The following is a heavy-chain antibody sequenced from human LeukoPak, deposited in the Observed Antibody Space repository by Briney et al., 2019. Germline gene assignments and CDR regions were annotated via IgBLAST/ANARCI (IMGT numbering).Heavy chain of an antibody. D-gene: IGHD3-3*01. CDR1: GYTLTELS. CDR3: ATDGAYYDFWSGYYSFDY. J-gene: IGHJ4*02. Sequence: ASVKVSCKVSGYTLTELSMHWVRQAPGKGLEWMGGFDPEDGETIYAQKFQGGVTMTEDTSTDTAYMELSSLRSEDTAVYYCATDGAYYDFWSGYYSFDYWGQGTLVTVSS. V-gene: IGHV1-24*01. CDR2: FDPEDGET.